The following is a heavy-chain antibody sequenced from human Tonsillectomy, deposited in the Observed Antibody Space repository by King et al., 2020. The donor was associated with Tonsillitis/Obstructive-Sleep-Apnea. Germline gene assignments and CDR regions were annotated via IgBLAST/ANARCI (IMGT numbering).Heavy chain of an antibody. Sequence: QLQESGPGLVKPSETLSLTCTVSGGSISSSSYYWGWIRQPPGKGLEWIGSIYYSGSTHYNPSLKSRVTISVDTSKNQFSLKLSSLTAADTAVYYCARPNYYGYFDLWGRGTLVTVSS. CDR1: GGSISSSSYY. V-gene: IGHV4-39*01. CDR3: ARPNYYGYFDL. J-gene: IGHJ2*01. D-gene: IGHD3-10*01. CDR2: IYYSGST.